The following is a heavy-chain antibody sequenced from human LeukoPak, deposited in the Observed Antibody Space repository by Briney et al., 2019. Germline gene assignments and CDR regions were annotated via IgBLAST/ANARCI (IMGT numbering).Heavy chain of an antibody. Sequence: PGGSLRLSCAASGFTFSGSAMHWVRQASGKGLEWVGRIRSKANSYATAYAASVKGRFTISRDDSKNTAYLQMNSLKTEDTAVYYCARDLTGGYSGYDFATLIDYWGQGTLVTVSS. V-gene: IGHV3-73*01. D-gene: IGHD5-12*01. CDR3: ARDLTGGYSGYDFATLIDY. CDR1: GFTFSGSA. CDR2: IRSKANSYAT. J-gene: IGHJ4*02.